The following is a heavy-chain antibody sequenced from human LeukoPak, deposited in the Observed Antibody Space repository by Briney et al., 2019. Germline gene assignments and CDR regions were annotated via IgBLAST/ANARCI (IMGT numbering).Heavy chain of an antibody. J-gene: IGHJ4*02. CDR3: AGDFDY. V-gene: IGHV3-30*02. Sequence: GGSLRLSCAASGFTFSSYGMHWVRQTPGKGLEWVAFIRFDGSNKYYADSVKGRFTISRDNSKNALYLQMNSLRAEDTAVYYCAGDFDYWGQGTLVTVSS. CDR1: GFTFSSYG. CDR2: IRFDGSNK.